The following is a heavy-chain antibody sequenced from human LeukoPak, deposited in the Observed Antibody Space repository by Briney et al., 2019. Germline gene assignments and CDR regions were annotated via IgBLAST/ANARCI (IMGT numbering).Heavy chain of an antibody. Sequence: SETLSLTCAVYGGSFSGYYWSWIRQPPGKGLEWIGEINHSGSTNYNPSLKSRVTISVDTSKNQFSLKVRSVTAADTAVYYCARHSTSLRYFDYWGQGTLVTVSS. V-gene: IGHV4-34*01. CDR3: ARHSTSLRYFDY. CDR2: INHSGST. J-gene: IGHJ4*02. CDR1: GGSFSGYY.